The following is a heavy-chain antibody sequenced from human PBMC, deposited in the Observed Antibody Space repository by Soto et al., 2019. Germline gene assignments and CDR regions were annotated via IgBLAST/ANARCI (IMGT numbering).Heavy chain of an antibody. J-gene: IGHJ4*02. V-gene: IGHV4-59*08. CDR1: GGSISTYH. D-gene: IGHD6-19*01. CDR2: IYYSGST. Sequence: QVQLQESGPGLVKPSETLSLTCTVSGGSISTYHWSWIRQPPGKGLEWIGYIYYSGSTNYNPSLKSGVAMSVNPSKNQLSLKLSSVTAADTAVYYCARHQSVAGTRVGGRIDYWGQGTLVTVSS. CDR3: ARHQSVAGTRVGGRIDY.